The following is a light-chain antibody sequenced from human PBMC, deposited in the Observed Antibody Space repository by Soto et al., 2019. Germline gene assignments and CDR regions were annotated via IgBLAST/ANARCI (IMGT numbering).Light chain of an antibody. V-gene: IGKV3-20*01. CDR1: QSVSSSY. CDR3: QQYGCSPPYT. J-gene: IGKJ2*01. CDR2: GAS. Sequence: EIVLTQSPGTLSLSPGERATLSCRASQSVSSSYLAWYQQKPGQAPRLLFYGASSRGTGIPDRFSSSGSATDFTLTISRLEPEDFAVYYCQQYGCSPPYTFGQGTKLEIK.